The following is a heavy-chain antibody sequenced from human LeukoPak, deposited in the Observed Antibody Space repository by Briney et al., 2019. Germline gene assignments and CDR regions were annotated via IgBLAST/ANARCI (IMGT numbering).Heavy chain of an antibody. J-gene: IGHJ4*02. V-gene: IGHV4-39*07. CDR2: IYYSGSP. D-gene: IGHD6-13*01. CDR1: GGSISTSTYY. CDR3: ARKPIVSSSWYYFDY. Sequence: PLETLSLTCTVSGGSISTSTYYWGWIRQPPGKGLEWIGSIYYSGSPYYNPSLKSRVTISVDTSNNQFSLELSSVTAADTAVYYCARKPIVSSSWYYFDYWGQGTLVTVSS.